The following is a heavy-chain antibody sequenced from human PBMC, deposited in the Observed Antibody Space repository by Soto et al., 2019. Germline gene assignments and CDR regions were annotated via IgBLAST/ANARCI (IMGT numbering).Heavy chain of an antibody. CDR1: GGSFSGYY. CDR2: IYTSGST. CDR3: ARGNCSSPNCYSFSGYYGMDV. J-gene: IGHJ6*02. D-gene: IGHD2-2*01. V-gene: IGHV4-59*10. Sequence: SETLSLTCAVYGGSFSGYYWSWIRQPAGKGLEWIGRIYTSGSTNYNPSLKSRVTMSLDTSKNQFSLKLTSVTAADTALYYCARGNCSSPNCYSFSGYYGMDVWGQGTTVTVSS.